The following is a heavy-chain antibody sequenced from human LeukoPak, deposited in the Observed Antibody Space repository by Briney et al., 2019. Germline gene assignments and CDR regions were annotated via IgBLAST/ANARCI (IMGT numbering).Heavy chain of an antibody. Sequence: PSETLSLTCTVSGGSISSSSYYWGWIRQPPGKGLEWIGSIYYSGSTYYNPSLKSRVTISVDTSKNQFSLKLSSVTAADTAVYYCARGGPMVKFDYWGQGTLVTVSS. CDR3: ARGGPMVKFDY. D-gene: IGHD3-10*01. CDR2: IYYSGST. V-gene: IGHV4-39*01. CDR1: GGSISSSSYY. J-gene: IGHJ4*02.